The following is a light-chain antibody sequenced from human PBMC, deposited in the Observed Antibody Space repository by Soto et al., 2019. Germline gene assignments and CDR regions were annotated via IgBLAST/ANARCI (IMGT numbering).Light chain of an antibody. V-gene: IGKV1-16*01. J-gene: IGKJ1*01. CDR2: ATS. Sequence: DIQMTQSPPSLSASVGDRVTITCRASKGINNYLAWFQQQPGKAPKPLIYATSTLHSGVPSRFTGSGSGKEFTLTITSLQPEDFVTYYCQQYNSYPWTFGQGTKVEVK. CDR3: QQYNSYPWT. CDR1: KGINNY.